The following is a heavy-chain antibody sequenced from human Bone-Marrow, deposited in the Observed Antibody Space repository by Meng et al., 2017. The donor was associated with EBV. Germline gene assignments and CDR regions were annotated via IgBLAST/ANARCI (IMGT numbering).Heavy chain of an antibody. Sequence: QESGPGLVKPPPPRSLTCAVSGGSISSGGYFWSWIRQPPGKGLEWSGYIYYSGSTYYNPSLKSRVTISVDTSKNQFSLKLSSVTATDTAVYYCARGSMLRGVITWFGPWGQGTLVTVSS. J-gene: IGHJ5*02. CDR3: ARGSMLRGVITWFGP. CDR2: IYYSGST. CDR1: GGSISSGGYF. V-gene: IGHV4-30-4*01. D-gene: IGHD3-10*01.